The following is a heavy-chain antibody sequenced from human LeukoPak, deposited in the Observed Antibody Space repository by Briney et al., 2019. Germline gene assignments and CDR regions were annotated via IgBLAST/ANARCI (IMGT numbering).Heavy chain of an antibody. J-gene: IGHJ6*04. CDR3: AELGITMIGGV. D-gene: IGHD3-10*02. CDR2: IKQDGSEK. CDR1: GFTFSNYW. V-gene: IGHV3-7*01. Sequence: GGSLRLSCAASGFTFSNYWMNWVRQAPGKGLEWVANIKQDGSEKYYVDSVKGRFTISRDNAKNSLYLQMNSLRAEDTAVYYCAELGITMIGGVWGKGTTVTISS.